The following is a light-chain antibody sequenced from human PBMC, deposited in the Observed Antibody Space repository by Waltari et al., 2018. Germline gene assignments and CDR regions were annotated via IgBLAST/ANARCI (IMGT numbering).Light chain of an antibody. CDR1: SPNIGAGHD. V-gene: IGLV1-40*01. CDR3: QSYDDSLSGYV. J-gene: IGLJ3*02. CDR2: NNI. Sequence: QSVLTQPPSVSGAPGQRVTLSCTGRSPNIGAGHDAHWYQQLPGRAPRLLISNNINRPSGVPDRISGSNSGTSASLVITGLQAEDEAEFYCQSYDDSLSGYVFGGGTKLTVL.